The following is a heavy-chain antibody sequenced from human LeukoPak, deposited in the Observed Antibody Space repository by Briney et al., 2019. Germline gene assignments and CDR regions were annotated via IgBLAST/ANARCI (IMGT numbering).Heavy chain of an antibody. CDR2: IYTSGST. V-gene: IGHV4-4*09. CDR1: GGSISSYD. Sequence: PSETLSLTCTVSGGSISSYDWSWIRQPPGKGLEGIGYIYTSGSTNDNPSLKTRVTISVDTSKNPFSLKLSSVTAADTDVYYCARRGAGGYNPFDYWGQGTLVTVSS. D-gene: IGHD5-24*01. CDR3: ARRGAGGYNPFDY. J-gene: IGHJ4*02.